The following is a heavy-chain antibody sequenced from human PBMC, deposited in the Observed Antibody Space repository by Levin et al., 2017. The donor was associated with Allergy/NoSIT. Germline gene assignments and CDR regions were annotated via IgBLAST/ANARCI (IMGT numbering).Heavy chain of an antibody. Sequence: GGSLRLSCAASGFTFDDYAMHWVRQAPGKGLEWVSGISWNSGSIGYADSVKGRFTISRDNAKNSLYLQMNSLRAEDTALYYCAKDIGYGDYAPLWWGQGTLVTVSS. D-gene: IGHD4-17*01. V-gene: IGHV3-9*01. CDR3: AKDIGYGDYAPLW. CDR2: ISWNSGSI. J-gene: IGHJ4*02. CDR1: GFTFDDYA.